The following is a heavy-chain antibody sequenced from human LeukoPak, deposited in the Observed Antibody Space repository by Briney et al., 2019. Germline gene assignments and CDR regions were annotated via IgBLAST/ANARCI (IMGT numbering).Heavy chain of an antibody. V-gene: IGHV3-21*01. Sequence: GGSLRPSCAASGFTFSSYSMNWVRQAPGKGLEWVSSISSSSSYIYYADSVKGRFTISRDNAKNSLYLQMNSLRAEDTAVYYCARVRPVAAFDIWGQGTMVTVSS. CDR2: ISSSSSYI. CDR3: ARVRPVAAFDI. J-gene: IGHJ3*02. D-gene: IGHD6-19*01. CDR1: GFTFSSYS.